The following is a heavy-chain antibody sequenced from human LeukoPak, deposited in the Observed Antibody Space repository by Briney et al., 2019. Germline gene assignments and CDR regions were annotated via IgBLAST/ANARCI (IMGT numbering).Heavy chain of an antibody. V-gene: IGHV1-2*02. CDR3: AASSGYYFRVGYYYMDV. CDR2: SNPNSGGT. CDR1: GITFTGYY. J-gene: IGHJ6*03. Sequence: GAPVKVSCKASGITFTGYYMHWVRQAPGRGLEWMGWSNPNSGGTNYAQKFQGRVTMTRDTSISTAYMELSRLRSDDTAVYYCAASSGYYFRVGYYYMDVWGKGTTVTVSS. D-gene: IGHD3-22*01.